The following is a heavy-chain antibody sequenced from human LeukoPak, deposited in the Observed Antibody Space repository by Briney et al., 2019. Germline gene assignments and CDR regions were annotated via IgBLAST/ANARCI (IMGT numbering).Heavy chain of an antibody. Sequence: ASVKVSCKASGYTFTGYYMHWVRQAPGQGLEWMGWINPKSGGTNYAQKFQGRVTMTRDTSISTAYMELSRLRSDDTAVYYCARGNVAQNWNWNYWGQGTLVTVS. CDR2: INPKSGGT. J-gene: IGHJ4*02. CDR1: GYTFTGYY. V-gene: IGHV1-2*02. D-gene: IGHD1-7*01. CDR3: ARGNVAQNWNWNY.